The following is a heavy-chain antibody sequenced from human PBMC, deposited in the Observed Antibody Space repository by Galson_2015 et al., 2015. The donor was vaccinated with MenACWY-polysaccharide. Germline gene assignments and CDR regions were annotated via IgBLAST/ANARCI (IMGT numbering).Heavy chain of an antibody. J-gene: IGHJ4*01. CDR1: GFTFSNYW. CDR3: ANSTACGMVDC. D-gene: IGHD2-15*01. Sequence: SLRLSCAASGFTFSNYWMHWVRQAPGEGLEWVSGIKSDGSTTDNADSVKGRFIISRDNANNTLYLEMNSLRAEDTAVYYCANSTACGMVDCWGHASVSTVSS. V-gene: IGHV3-74*01. CDR2: IKSDGSTT.